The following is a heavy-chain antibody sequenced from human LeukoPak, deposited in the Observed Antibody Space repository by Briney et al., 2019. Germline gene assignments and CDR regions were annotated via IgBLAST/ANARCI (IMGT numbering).Heavy chain of an antibody. CDR1: GGSISSGDYY. D-gene: IGHD3-3*01. Sequence: SETLSLTCTVSGGSISSGDYYWSWIRQPPEKGLEWIGYIYYSGSTYYNPSLKSRVTISVDTSKNQFSLKLSSVTAADTAVYYCARENGGGYYVDYWGQGTLVTVSS. CDR2: IYYSGST. V-gene: IGHV4-30-4*01. CDR3: ARENGGGYYVDY. J-gene: IGHJ4*02.